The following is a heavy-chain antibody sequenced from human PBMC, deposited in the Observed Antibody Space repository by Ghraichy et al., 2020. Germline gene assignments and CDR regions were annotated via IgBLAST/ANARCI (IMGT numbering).Heavy chain of an antibody. CDR2: IWYDGSNK. CDR3: ARGDIVVVVAATQFDY. J-gene: IGHJ4*02. D-gene: IGHD2-15*01. Sequence: GGSLRLSCAASGFTFSSYGMHWVRQAPGKGLEWVAVIWYDGSNKYYADSVKGRFTISRDNSKNTLYLQMNSLRAEDTAVYYCARGDIVVVVAATQFDYWGQGTLVTVSS. V-gene: IGHV3-33*01. CDR1: GFTFSSYG.